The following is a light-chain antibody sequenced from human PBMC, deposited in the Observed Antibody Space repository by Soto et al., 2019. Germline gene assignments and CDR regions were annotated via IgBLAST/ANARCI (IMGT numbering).Light chain of an antibody. Sequence: EMVMTQSPAALSVSPGERATLSCRASQSVSSNLAWYQQKPGQAPGLLIYGASNRATGVPARFSGSGSGTQFTLTISSLQSEDFAVYYCKQYNNWPPWTFGQGTKVDIK. CDR3: KQYNNWPPWT. J-gene: IGKJ1*01. CDR1: QSVSSN. V-gene: IGKV3-15*01. CDR2: GAS.